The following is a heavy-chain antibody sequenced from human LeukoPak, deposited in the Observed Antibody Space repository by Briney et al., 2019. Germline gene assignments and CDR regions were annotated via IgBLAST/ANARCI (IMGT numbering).Heavy chain of an antibody. V-gene: IGHV3-23*01. Sequence: GGSLGLSCAASGFNVSNNFMNWVRQAPGKGLEWVSAISGSGGSTYYADSVKGRFTISRDNSKNTLYLQMNSLRAEDTAVYYCAKDYYDSSGYDAYYYYGMDVWGQGTTVTVSS. CDR1: GFNVSNNF. J-gene: IGHJ6*02. D-gene: IGHD3-22*01. CDR2: ISGSGGST. CDR3: AKDYYDSSGYDAYYYYGMDV.